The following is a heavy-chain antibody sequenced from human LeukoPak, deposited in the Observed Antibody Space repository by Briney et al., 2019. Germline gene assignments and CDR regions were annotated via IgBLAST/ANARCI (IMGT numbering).Heavy chain of an antibody. D-gene: IGHD3-22*01. V-gene: IGHV3-74*01. Sequence: PGGSLRLSCAASGFTFSDYYMSWIRQAPGKGLEWVSRIKSDGGTNYAGSVKGRFTISRDNAKKTVSLQMNSLRPEDTGVYYCARAPSEIGGYYPEYFRHWGQGALVTVSS. CDR3: ARAPSEIGGYYPEYFRH. J-gene: IGHJ1*01. CDR1: GFTFSDYY. CDR2: IKSDGGT.